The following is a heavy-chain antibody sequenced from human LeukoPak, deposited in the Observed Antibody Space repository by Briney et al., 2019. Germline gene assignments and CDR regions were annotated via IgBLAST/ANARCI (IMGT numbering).Heavy chain of an antibody. V-gene: IGHV4-59*08. J-gene: IGHJ6*02. CDR1: GGSISSYY. CDR3: ARLPRNISTGYGMDV. CDR2: IYYSGST. Sequence: SETLSLTCTVSGGSISSYYWSWIRQPPGKGLEWIGYIYYSGSTNYNPSLKSRVTISVDTSKNQFSLKLSSVTAADTAVYYCARLPRNISTGYGMDVWGQGTTVTVSS. D-gene: IGHD3-9*01.